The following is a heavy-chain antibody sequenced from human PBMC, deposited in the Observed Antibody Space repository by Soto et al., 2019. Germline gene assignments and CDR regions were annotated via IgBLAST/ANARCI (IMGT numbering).Heavy chain of an antibody. CDR2: ISGSGGST. D-gene: IGHD3-10*01. Sequence: GGSLRLSCAASGFTFSSYAMSWVRQAPGKGLEWVSAISGSGGSTYYADSVKGRFTISRDNSKNTLYLQMNSLRAEDTAVYYCAKKRVRGVISLPYYSDYWGQGTLVTVSS. CDR3: AKKRVRGVISLPYYSDY. V-gene: IGHV3-23*01. J-gene: IGHJ4*02. CDR1: GFTFSSYA.